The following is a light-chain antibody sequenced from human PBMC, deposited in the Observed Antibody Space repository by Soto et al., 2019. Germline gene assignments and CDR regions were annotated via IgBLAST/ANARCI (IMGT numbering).Light chain of an antibody. CDR3: QQYNSYWT. J-gene: IGKJ1*01. CDR1: HSISSW. CDR2: DAS. V-gene: IGKV1-5*01. Sequence: DIQMTQSPSTLSASVGDRVTITCRASHSISSWLAWYQQKPGKAPNLLIYDASTLESGVPSRFSGSGSGTEFTLTISSLQPDDFATYYCQQYNSYWTFGQGTKVAIK.